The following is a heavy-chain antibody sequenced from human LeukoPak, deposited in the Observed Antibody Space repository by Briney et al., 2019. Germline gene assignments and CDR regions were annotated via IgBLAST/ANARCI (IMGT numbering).Heavy chain of an antibody. D-gene: IGHD2/OR15-2a*01. CDR1: GFTFSSYG. Sequence: PTGGSLRLSCAASGFTFSSYGMHWVRQAPGKGLEWVAFIRYDGSNKYYADSVKGRFTISRDNAKNTLYLQMNSLRAEDTAVYYCAREGGPHSTPRAFDIWGQGTMVTVSS. V-gene: IGHV3-30*02. CDR2: IRYDGSNK. CDR3: AREGGPHSTPRAFDI. J-gene: IGHJ3*02.